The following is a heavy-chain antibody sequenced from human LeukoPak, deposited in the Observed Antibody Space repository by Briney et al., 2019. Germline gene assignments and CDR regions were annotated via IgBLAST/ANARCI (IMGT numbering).Heavy chain of an antibody. CDR3: ARDTAAANDY. Sequence: GRSLRLSCAASGFTFSSYAMHWVRQAPGKGLEWVAVISYDGSNKYYADSVKGRFTISRDNSKNTLYLQMNSLRAEDTAVYYCARDTAAANDYWGQGTLVTVSS. CDR1: GFTFSSYA. J-gene: IGHJ4*02. CDR2: ISYDGSNK. D-gene: IGHD6-25*01. V-gene: IGHV3-30-3*01.